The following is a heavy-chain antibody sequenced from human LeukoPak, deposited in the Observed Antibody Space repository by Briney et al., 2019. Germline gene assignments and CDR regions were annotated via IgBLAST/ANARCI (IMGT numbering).Heavy chain of an antibody. J-gene: IGHJ3*02. V-gene: IGHV4-39*07. CDR3: ARIPEMTWELGAFDI. CDR2: IYYSGST. D-gene: IGHD1-26*01. CDR1: GASINSSNYY. Sequence: SETLSLTCTVSGASINSSNYYWGWIRQPPGKGLEWIGSIYYSGSTYYNPSLKSRVTISVDTSKNQFSLKLSSVTAADTAVYYCARIPEMTWELGAFDIWGQGTMVTVSS.